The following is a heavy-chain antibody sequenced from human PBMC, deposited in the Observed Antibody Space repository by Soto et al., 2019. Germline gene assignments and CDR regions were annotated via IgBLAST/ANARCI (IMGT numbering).Heavy chain of an antibody. D-gene: IGHD3-16*02. CDR3: AATLTGSIMITFGGVIAPQS. V-gene: IGHV1-18*01. CDR1: GYTFTSYG. CDR2: ISAYNGNT. J-gene: IGHJ4*02. Sequence: GASVKVSCKASGYTFTSYGISWVRQAPGQGLEWMGCISAYNGNTNYAQKLQGRVTMTTDTSTSTAYMELRSLRSDDTAVYYCAATLTGSIMITFGGVIAPQSWGQGTLVTVSS.